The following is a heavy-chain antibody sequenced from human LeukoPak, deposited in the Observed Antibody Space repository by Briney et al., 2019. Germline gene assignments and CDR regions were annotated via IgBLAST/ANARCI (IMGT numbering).Heavy chain of an antibody. J-gene: IGHJ4*02. D-gene: IGHD4-17*01. CDR3: GRGTATVTTGDY. V-gene: IGHV4-31*03. Sequence: SQTLSLTCTLSGGSISGGGYYWSWIRQHPGKGLEWIGYISYSGSTYYPPSLKSRVPISVDTSKNQFSLNLSSVTAADTAVYYCGRGTATVTTGDYWGQGTLVTVSS. CDR1: GGSISGGGYY. CDR2: ISYSGST.